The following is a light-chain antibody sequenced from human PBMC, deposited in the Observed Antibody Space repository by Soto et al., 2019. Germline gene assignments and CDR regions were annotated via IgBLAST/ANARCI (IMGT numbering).Light chain of an antibody. CDR1: QSVGNN. CDR2: GAS. V-gene: IGKV3-15*01. J-gene: IGKJ1*01. CDR3: QQYNDWPRT. Sequence: EIVLTQSPVTLSLSPGDTATLSCRASQSVGNNFAWFQQKPGQAPRLLIYGASATATGIPGRFSGSGSGTEFTLTISSLQSEDFAVYYCQQYNDWPRTLGQGTKVEIK.